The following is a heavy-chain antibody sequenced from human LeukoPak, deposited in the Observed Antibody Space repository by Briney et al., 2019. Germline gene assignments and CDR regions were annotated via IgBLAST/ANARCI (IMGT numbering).Heavy chain of an antibody. CDR1: GGSFSGYY. Sequence: SETLSLTCAVYGGSFSGYYWSWIRQPPGKGLEWIGEINHSGSTNYNPSLKSRVTISVDTFKNQFSLKLSSVTAADTAVYYCAGTSIAAPIYYFDYWGQGTLVTVSS. J-gene: IGHJ4*02. CDR2: INHSGST. D-gene: IGHD6-6*01. CDR3: AGTSIAAPIYYFDY. V-gene: IGHV4-34*01.